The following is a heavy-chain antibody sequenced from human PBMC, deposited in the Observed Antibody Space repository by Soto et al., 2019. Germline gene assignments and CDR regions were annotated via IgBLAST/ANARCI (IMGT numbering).Heavy chain of an antibody. D-gene: IGHD4-4*01. CDR1: GFSFTTYW. Sequence: PGESLKISCKGSGFSFTTYWIAWVRQMPGKGLEWMGIIYPGDSKTTYSPSFQGQVTISADKSISTAYLQWSSLKASDTAMYYCARQRLQPVYYGMDVWGQGTTVTVS. CDR2: IYPGDSKT. J-gene: IGHJ6*02. CDR3: ARQRLQPVYYGMDV. V-gene: IGHV5-51*01.